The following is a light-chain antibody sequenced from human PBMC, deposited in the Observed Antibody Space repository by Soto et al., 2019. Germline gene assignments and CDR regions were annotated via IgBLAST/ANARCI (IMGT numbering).Light chain of an antibody. CDR1: SSDVGDYNY. CDR2: EVS. J-gene: IGLJ2*01. CDR3: SSYSGSKNYVI. V-gene: IGLV2-8*01. Sequence: QSVLTQPPSASGSPGQSVTISCTGSSSDVGDYNYVSWYQQPPGKAPKLMIYEVSKRPSGGPDRFSGSKSGNTAALTVSGVQSEDEPDYYCSSYSGSKNYVIFVGGTKVTVL.